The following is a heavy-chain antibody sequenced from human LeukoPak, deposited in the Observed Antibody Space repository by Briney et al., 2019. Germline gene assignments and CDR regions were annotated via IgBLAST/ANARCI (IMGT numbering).Heavy chain of an antibody. Sequence: GGSLRLSCTTSGFAFYDFAMSWVRQAAGKGLEWGGFIRRRAYGGAAEYAASVKGRFIISRDDSKGIAYLQMNSLKTEDTAVYYCSRNGLVDFDYWGQGSRVIVSP. V-gene: IGHV3-49*04. CDR3: SRNGLVDFDY. CDR2: IRRRAYGGAA. J-gene: IGHJ4*02. CDR1: GFAFYDFA.